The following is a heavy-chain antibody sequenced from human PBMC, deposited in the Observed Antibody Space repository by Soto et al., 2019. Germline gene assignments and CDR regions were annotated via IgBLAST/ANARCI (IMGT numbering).Heavy chain of an antibody. CDR2: ISGSGGST. CDR1: GFTFSSYA. Sequence: PGGSLRLSCAASGFTFSSYAMSWVRQAPGKGLEWVSAISGSGGSTYYADSVKGRFTISRDNSKNTLYLQMNSLRAEDTAVYYCAKDEGLWFGPNWFDPWGQGTLVTVSS. J-gene: IGHJ5*02. V-gene: IGHV3-23*01. D-gene: IGHD3-10*01. CDR3: AKDEGLWFGPNWFDP.